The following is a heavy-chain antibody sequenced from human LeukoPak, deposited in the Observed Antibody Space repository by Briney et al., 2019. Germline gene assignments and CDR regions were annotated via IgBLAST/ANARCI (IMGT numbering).Heavy chain of an antibody. D-gene: IGHD5-24*01. CDR3: ARERRDGYNYVDY. CDR1: GGSISSSSYY. V-gene: IGHV4-39*07. J-gene: IGHJ4*02. CDR2: IYYSGST. Sequence: SETLSLTCTVSGGSISSSSYYWGWIRQPPGKGLEWIGSIYYSGSTYYNPSLKSRITLSLDTSKNQLSLKLTSVTAADTALYYCARERRDGYNYVDYWGQGTLVTVSS.